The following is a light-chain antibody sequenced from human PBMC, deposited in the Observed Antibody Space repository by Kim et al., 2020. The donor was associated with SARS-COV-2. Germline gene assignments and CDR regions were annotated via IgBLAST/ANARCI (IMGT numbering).Light chain of an antibody. CDR1: QDIRND. V-gene: IGKV1-6*01. J-gene: IGKJ1*01. Sequence: ASVGDRVTITCRPSQDIRNDLGWDQKTPGKPPKLLIYAASNLQSGVPSRFSGSGFGTEFTLTISGLQPDDFATYYCQQDYSYPPTFGQGTKVDIK. CDR2: AAS. CDR3: QQDYSYPPT.